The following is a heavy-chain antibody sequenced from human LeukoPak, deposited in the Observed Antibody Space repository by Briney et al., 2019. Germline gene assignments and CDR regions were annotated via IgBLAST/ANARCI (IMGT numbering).Heavy chain of an antibody. V-gene: IGHV4-61*08. J-gene: IGHJ4*02. CDR1: GGSISSGGYY. D-gene: IGHD1-7*01. CDR3: ARDITGTSYFDY. CDR2: IYYSGST. Sequence: SQTLSLTCTVSGGSISSGGYYWSWIRQPPGKGLEWIGYIYYSGSTNYNPSLKSRVTISVDTSKNQFSLKLSSVTAADTAVYYCARDITGTSYFDYWGQGTLVTVSS.